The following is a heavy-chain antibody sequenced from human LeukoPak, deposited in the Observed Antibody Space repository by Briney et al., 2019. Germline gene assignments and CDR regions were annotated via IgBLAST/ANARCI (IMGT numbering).Heavy chain of an antibody. CDR2: INSNGRNI. J-gene: IGHJ6*03. CDR3: ARAGELRYMDV. Sequence: GGSLRLPCAASGFSFSSYEMNWVRQAPGKGLEWISYINSNGRNIDYADSLKGRFTISRDNAKNSLFLQMSSLRADDTAIYYCARAGELRYMDVWGKGTAVTVSS. CDR1: GFSFSSYE. V-gene: IGHV3-48*03. D-gene: IGHD3-16*01.